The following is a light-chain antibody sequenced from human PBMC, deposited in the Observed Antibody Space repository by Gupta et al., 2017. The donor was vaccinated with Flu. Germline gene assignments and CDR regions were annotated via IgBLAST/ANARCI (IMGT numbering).Light chain of an antibody. Sequence: QSVFPQPPSVSAAPGQQVTITCSGSSPNIGNNYVSWYQQLPGTAPKLLIYENNKRPSGIPDRFSGSKSGTSATLGITGLQTGDEADYYCGTWDSSLSAYVFGTGTKVTVL. CDR1: SPNIGNNY. CDR3: GTWDSSLSAYV. J-gene: IGLJ1*01. V-gene: IGLV1-51*02. CDR2: ENN.